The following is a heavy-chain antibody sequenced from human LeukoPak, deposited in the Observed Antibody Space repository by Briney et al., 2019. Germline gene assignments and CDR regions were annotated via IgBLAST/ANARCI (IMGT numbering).Heavy chain of an antibody. D-gene: IGHD3-22*01. V-gene: IGHV3-21*01. Sequence: PGGSLRLSCAASGFTFSSYSMNWVRQAPGKGLEWVSSISSSSSYIYYADSVKGRFTISRDNAENSLYLQMNSLRAEDTAVYYCARDLIVYYDSSGYLYGMDVWGQGTTVTVSS. CDR2: ISSSSSYI. CDR3: ARDLIVYYDSSGYLYGMDV. CDR1: GFTFSSYS. J-gene: IGHJ6*02.